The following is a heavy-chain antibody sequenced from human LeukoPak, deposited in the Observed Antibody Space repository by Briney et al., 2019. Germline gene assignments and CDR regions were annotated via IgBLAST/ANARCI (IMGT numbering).Heavy chain of an antibody. Sequence: SVKVSCKASGGTFSNYAISWVRQAPGQGLEWMGGIIPIFGTANYAQKFQGRVSITADESTSTAYMELSSLRSEDTAVYYCARQYHYSSGWYDLDPWGQGTLVTVSS. CDR3: ARQYHYSSGWYDLDP. CDR1: GGTFSNYA. J-gene: IGHJ5*02. V-gene: IGHV1-69*13. D-gene: IGHD6-19*01. CDR2: IIPIFGTA.